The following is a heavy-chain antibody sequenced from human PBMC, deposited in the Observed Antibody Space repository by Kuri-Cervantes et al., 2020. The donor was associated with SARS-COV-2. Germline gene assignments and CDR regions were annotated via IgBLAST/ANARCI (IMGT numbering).Heavy chain of an antibody. CDR1: GASISSQY. J-gene: IGHJ6*03. CDR3: ARGVSGAYRSYKYYIDV. Sequence: SQTLSLTCAVSGASISSQYWSWIRQSPGKGLEWIGYVSYNGRTNYNPSLRSRVTISADTSKNQFSLKLSSMTAADTAVYYCARGVSGAYRSYKYYIDVWGNGTTVTVSS. D-gene: IGHD1-26*01. CDR2: VSYNGRT. V-gene: IGHV4-59*11.